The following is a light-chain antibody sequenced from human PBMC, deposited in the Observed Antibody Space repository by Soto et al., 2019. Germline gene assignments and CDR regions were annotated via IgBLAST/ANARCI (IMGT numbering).Light chain of an antibody. Sequence: EIVMTQSPATLSASPRERATLSFMACQSVRSNLAWYQQKPGQAPWLLIYGASTRATGIPARFSGSGSGTEFTFSIGSLQSEDFAVYYCQQYNDWPPTFGQGTKVDI. V-gene: IGKV3-15*01. CDR1: QSVRSN. CDR3: QQYNDWPPT. CDR2: GAS. J-gene: IGKJ1*01.